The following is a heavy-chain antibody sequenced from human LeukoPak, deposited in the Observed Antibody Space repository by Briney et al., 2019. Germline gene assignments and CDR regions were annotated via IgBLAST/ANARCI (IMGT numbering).Heavy chain of an antibody. J-gene: IGHJ4*02. D-gene: IGHD2-8*01. CDR3: ARAGYHNGLDY. Sequence: GGSLRLSCTASGFTFSSYWMHWVRQAPGKGLVWVSHIKTDGSSISYADSVKGRFTISRDSAKNTLYLQMNSLRAEDTAVYYCARAGYHNGLDYWGQGTLVTASS. V-gene: IGHV3-74*01. CDR1: GFTFSSYW. CDR2: IKTDGSSI.